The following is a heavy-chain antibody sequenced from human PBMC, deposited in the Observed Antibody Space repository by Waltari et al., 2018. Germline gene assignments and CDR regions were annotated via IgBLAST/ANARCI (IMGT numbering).Heavy chain of an antibody. D-gene: IGHD1-26*01. Sequence: EVQLVESGGVVVQPGGSLRLSCAASGFTFDDYTMHWVRQAPGKGLEWVSLISWDGGSTSYADSVKGPVTISKDNSKNSLYLQMNSLRTEDTALYYGAKGREELLYYHGMDVWGQGTTVTVSS. CDR2: ISWDGGST. CDR3: AKGREELLYYHGMDV. J-gene: IGHJ6*02. CDR1: GFTFDDYT. V-gene: IGHV3-43*01.